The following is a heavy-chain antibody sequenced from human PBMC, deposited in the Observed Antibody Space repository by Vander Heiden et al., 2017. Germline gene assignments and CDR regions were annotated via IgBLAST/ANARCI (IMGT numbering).Heavy chain of an antibody. CDR2: ISYNSDAM. Sequence: VLLVESGGYLVQPGKSLRLSCAAPGFNFDDYAMHWVRQAPGKGLEWVSGISYNSDAMGYADSVKGRFTISRDNAKNSLFLQMNSLRVEDTALYYCAKGKFGELWDYFDFWGQGTLVTVSS. J-gene: IGHJ4*02. D-gene: IGHD2-21*01. V-gene: IGHV3-9*01. CDR1: GFNFDDYA. CDR3: AKGKFGELWDYFDF.